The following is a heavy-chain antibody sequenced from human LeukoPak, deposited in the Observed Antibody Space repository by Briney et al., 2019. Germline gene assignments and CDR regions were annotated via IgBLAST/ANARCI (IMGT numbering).Heavy chain of an antibody. V-gene: IGHV4-59*01. D-gene: IGHD2-21*01. CDR1: GGSISSYY. Sequence: SETLSLTCTVYGGSISSYYWSWIRQPPGKGLEWIGYIYYSGSTNYNPSLKSRVTISVDTSKNQISLKLSSVTAADTAVYYCARVGGYYSPFDYWGQGTLVTVSS. CDR2: IYYSGST. CDR3: ARVGGYYSPFDY. J-gene: IGHJ4*02.